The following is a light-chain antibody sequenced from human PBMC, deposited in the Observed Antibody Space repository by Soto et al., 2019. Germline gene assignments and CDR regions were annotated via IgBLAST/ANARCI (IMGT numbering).Light chain of an antibody. J-gene: IGKJ2*01. Sequence: DIQMNQSPSSLSASVGDRVTITCRASQTISTYLNWYQQKPGKAPKLLIYAASSLQSGVPSRVSGSGSGTDFTLPISSLQPEDFATYFCQQSHSIPYIFGQGPKLQL. CDR2: AAS. CDR3: QQSHSIPYI. V-gene: IGKV1-39*01. CDR1: QTISTY.